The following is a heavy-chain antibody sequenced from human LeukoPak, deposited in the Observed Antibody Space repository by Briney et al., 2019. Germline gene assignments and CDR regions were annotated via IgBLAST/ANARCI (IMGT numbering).Heavy chain of an antibody. CDR2: IYYSGTT. J-gene: IGHJ4*02. CDR1: GGAISSGGYY. D-gene: IGHD4-17*01. V-gene: IGHV4-31*03. Sequence: PSETLSLTCTVSGGAISSGGYYWSWIRQHPGKGLEWIGYIYYSGTTYYNPSLKSRVTISIDASKNQFSLKLSSVSAADTAVYYCARADVNYGDYVWLRSPFDYRGQGTLVTVSS. CDR3: ARADVNYGDYVWLRSPFDY.